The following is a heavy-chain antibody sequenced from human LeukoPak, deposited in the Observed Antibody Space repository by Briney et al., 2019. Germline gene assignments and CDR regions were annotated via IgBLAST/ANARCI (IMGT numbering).Heavy chain of an antibody. V-gene: IGHV3-48*01. CDR3: VRVKGTYFDY. J-gene: IGHJ4*02. CDR2: ITSSSSNI. Sequence: PGGSLRLSCAASGFPLSSYSINWVRQAPGKGLEWVSYITSSSSNIYYVDSVQGRLTVSRDNDKNPLFLQIDSPRAEDTAVYYCVRVKGTYFDYWGQGTLVTVSS. D-gene: IGHD1-1*01. CDR1: GFPLSSYS.